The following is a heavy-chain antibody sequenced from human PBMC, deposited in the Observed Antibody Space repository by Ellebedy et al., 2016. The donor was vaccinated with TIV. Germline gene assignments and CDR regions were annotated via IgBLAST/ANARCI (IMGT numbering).Heavy chain of an antibody. CDR3: ARREGYYGSGSYYAN. J-gene: IGHJ4*02. Sequence: MPSETLSLTFTVSGASIRSYYWSWIRQPPGKGLEWIGYIYYSGSTNYNPSLKRRVTISIDTSKNQFSLKLSSVTAADTAVYYCARREGYYGSGSYYANWGQGTLATVSS. CDR1: GASIRSYY. D-gene: IGHD3-10*01. CDR2: IYYSGST. V-gene: IGHV4-59*01.